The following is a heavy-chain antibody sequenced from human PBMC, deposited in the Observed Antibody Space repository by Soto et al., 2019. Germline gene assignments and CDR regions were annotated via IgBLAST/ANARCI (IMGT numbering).Heavy chain of an antibody. D-gene: IGHD6-13*01. J-gene: IGHJ2*01. CDR3: ARSYPGYSSSWWFNWYFDL. CDR1: GYAFTSYA. V-gene: IGHV1-3*01. CDR2: INAGNGNT. Sequence: QVQLVQSGAEVKKPGASVKVSCKASGYAFTSYAMHWVRQAPGQRLEWMGWINAGNGNTKYSQKFQGRVTITRDTSASTAYKELSSLRSEDTAVYYCARSYPGYSSSWWFNWYFDLWGRGTLVTVSS.